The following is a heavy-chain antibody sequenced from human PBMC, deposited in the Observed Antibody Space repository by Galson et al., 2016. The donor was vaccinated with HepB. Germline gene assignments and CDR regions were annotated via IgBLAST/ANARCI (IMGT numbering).Heavy chain of an antibody. Sequence: SETLSLTCDVSGDSIRKYSWSWIRQPPGGGLEFIGNIHYSGVTTYNPSLRSRLSISVDTSKSQVSLKLTSVTAADTAVYFCARAVLEWSFGVPSGGFGFDPWGQGTLVIVSS. D-gene: IGHD3-3*01. J-gene: IGHJ5*02. CDR2: IHYSGVT. CDR3: ARAVLEWSFGVPSGGFGFDP. CDR1: GDSIRKYS. V-gene: IGHV4-59*01.